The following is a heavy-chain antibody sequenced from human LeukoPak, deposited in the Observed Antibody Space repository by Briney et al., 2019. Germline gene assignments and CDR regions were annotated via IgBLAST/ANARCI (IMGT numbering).Heavy chain of an antibody. CDR2: MNPNSGNT. CDR3: ARAWLAGGTLRFDP. V-gene: IGHV1-8*02. J-gene: IGHJ5*02. Sequence: GASVKVSCKASGYTFTSYDINWVRQATGQGLEWMGWMNPNSGNTGYAQKFQGRVTMTRDMSTSTVYMELSSLRSEDTAVYYCARAWLAGGTLRFDPWGQGTLVTVSS. D-gene: IGHD6-19*01. CDR1: GYTFTSYD.